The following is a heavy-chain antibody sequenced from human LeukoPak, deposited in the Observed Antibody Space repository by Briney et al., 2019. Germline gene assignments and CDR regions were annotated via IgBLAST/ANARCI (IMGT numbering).Heavy chain of an antibody. V-gene: IGHV3-30*02. Sequence: GGSLRLSRAASGFTFSSYGMHWVRQAPGKGLEWVAFIRYDGSNKYYADSVKGRFTISRDNSMNTLYLQMNSLRAEDAAVYYCAKRCSGGSCYSQIDSWGQGNLVTVSS. CDR3: AKRCSGGSCYSQIDS. J-gene: IGHJ4*02. D-gene: IGHD2-15*01. CDR2: IRYDGSNK. CDR1: GFTFSSYG.